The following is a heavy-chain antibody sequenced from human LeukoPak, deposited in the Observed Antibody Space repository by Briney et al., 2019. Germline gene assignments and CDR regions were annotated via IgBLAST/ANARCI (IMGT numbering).Heavy chain of an antibody. V-gene: IGHV3-43*02. CDR2: ITGDGVTT. CDR3: AKDRSPSFGSGYYYYNGMNV. Sequence: PGGSLRLSCAASGFTFSNYWMHWVRQAPGKGLVWVSLITGDGVTTYHADSVKGRFTISRDNSKNSLYLQMNSLRTEDTALYYCAKDRSPSFGSGYYYYNGMNVWGQGTTVTVSS. J-gene: IGHJ6*02. D-gene: IGHD3-10*01. CDR1: GFTFSNYW.